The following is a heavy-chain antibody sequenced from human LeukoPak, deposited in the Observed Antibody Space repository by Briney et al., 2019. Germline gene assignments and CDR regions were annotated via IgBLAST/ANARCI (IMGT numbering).Heavy chain of an antibody. D-gene: IGHD2-21*02. Sequence: SETLSLTCTVSGGSISSYYWSWIRQPPGKGLEWIGYIYYSGSTYYNPSLKSRVTISVDTSKNQFSLKLSSVTAADTAVYYCAVVTAPNWFDPWGQGTLVTVSS. CDR3: AVVTAPNWFDP. CDR2: IYYSGST. J-gene: IGHJ5*02. CDR1: GGSISSYY. V-gene: IGHV4-59*06.